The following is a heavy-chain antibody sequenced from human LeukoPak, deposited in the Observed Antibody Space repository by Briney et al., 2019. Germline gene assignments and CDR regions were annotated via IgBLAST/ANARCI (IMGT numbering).Heavy chain of an antibody. V-gene: IGHV4-34*01. D-gene: IGHD3-22*01. CDR3: AGVGYYQYYFGY. Sequence: SETLSLTCAVYGGSFSGYYWSWIRQPPGKGLEWIGEINHSGSTNYNPSLKSRVTISVDTSKNQFSLKLSSVTAADTAVYYCAGVGYYQYYFGYWGQGTLVTVSS. CDR1: GGSFSGYY. J-gene: IGHJ4*02. CDR2: INHSGST.